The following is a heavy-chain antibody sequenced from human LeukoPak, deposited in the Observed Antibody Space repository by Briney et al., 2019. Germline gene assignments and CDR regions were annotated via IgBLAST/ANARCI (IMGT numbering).Heavy chain of an antibody. V-gene: IGHV3-74*01. D-gene: IGHD6-13*01. CDR1: GFTFSSYW. J-gene: IGHJ4*02. Sequence: GGSLRLSCAASGFTFSSYWMHWVRQAPGKGLVRVSRINPDGSTTTYADSVKGRFTISRDNSKNTLYLQMNSLRAEDTAVYYCAKAPPGQLLDYWGQGALVTVSS. CDR3: AKAPPGQLLDY. CDR2: INPDGSTT.